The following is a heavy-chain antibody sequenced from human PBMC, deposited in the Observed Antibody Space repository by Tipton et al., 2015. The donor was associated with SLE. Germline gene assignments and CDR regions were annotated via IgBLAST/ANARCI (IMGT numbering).Heavy chain of an antibody. Sequence: SLRLSCVVSGFTFRSYWMTWVRQAPGRGLEYVSAITTDGRDTFYADSVKGRFTISRDNSKDTLYLHMASLTADDTAIYFCARGSRWGQGTLVTVSS. CDR3: ARGSR. CDR1: GFTFRSYW. V-gene: IGHV3-64*02. J-gene: IGHJ4*02. CDR2: ITTDGRDT.